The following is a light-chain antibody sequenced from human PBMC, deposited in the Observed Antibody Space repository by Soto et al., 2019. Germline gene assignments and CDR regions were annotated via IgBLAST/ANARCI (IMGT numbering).Light chain of an antibody. J-gene: IGKJ4*01. CDR2: GAS. V-gene: IGKV3-20*01. CDR3: QQYGSSPLT. CDR1: QSVSSSY. Sequence: IVLTQSPGTRSLSPGERATLSCRASQSVSSSYLAWYQQKPGQAPRLLIYGASSRATGIPDRFSGSGSGTAFTLTISRLEPEDFAVYYCQQYGSSPLTFGGGT.